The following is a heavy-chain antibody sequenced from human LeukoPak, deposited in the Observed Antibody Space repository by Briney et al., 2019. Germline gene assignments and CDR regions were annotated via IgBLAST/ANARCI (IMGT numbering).Heavy chain of an antibody. CDR3: AKSREWLVLGSIDY. J-gene: IGHJ4*02. CDR1: GFTFSSYA. CDR2: ISGSGGST. Sequence: GGSLRLSCAASGFTFSSYAMSWVRQAPGKGLEWVSAISGSGGSTYYADSVKGRFTISRDNSKNTLYLQMNSLRAEDTAVYYCAKSREWLVLGSIDYWGQGTLVTISS. D-gene: IGHD6-19*01. V-gene: IGHV3-23*01.